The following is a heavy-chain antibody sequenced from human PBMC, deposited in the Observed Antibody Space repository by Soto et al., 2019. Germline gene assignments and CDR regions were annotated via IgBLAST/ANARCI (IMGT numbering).Heavy chain of an antibody. CDR2: ISGSGGST. CDR1: GFTFSSYV. D-gene: IGHD3-3*01. V-gene: IGHV3-23*01. CDR3: AKGNNLEWFLSPIAY. Sequence: EVQLLDSGGALVQPGGSLRLSCAASGFTFSSYVMSWVRQAPGKGLEWVSAISGSGGSTYSADSVKGRFTISRDNSKNKLYLQMDSLRAEDTALYYCAKGNNLEWFLSPIAYWGQGTLVTVSS. J-gene: IGHJ4*02.